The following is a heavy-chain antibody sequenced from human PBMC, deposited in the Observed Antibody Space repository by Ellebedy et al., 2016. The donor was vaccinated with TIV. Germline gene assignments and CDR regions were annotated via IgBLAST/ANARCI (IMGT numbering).Heavy chain of an antibody. CDR2: INAGNGNT. V-gene: IGHV1-3*01. D-gene: IGHD3-22*01. CDR1: GYTFTSYA. Sequence: AASVKVSCKASGYTFTSYAMHWVRQAPGQRLAWMGWINAGNGNTKYSRKFQGRVTITRDTSASTAYLELSSLRSEDTAVYYCARDRRYHDSSGYSDAFDIWGQGTMVTVSS. J-gene: IGHJ3*02. CDR3: ARDRRYHDSSGYSDAFDI.